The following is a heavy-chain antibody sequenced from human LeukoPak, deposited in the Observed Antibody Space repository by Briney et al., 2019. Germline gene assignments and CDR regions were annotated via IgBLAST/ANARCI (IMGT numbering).Heavy chain of an antibody. V-gene: IGHV4-34*01. CDR2: ISHSGST. CDR1: GGSFSGYY. Sequence: SETLSLTCAVYGGSFSGYYWSWIRQPPGKGLEWIGEISHSGSTNYNPSLKSRVTISVDTSKNQVSLKLRSVTAADTAVYYCARTTEGYAGGPGYSYYYYMDVWGKGTTVTISS. D-gene: IGHD5-12*01. J-gene: IGHJ6*03. CDR3: ARTTEGYAGGPGYSYYYYMDV.